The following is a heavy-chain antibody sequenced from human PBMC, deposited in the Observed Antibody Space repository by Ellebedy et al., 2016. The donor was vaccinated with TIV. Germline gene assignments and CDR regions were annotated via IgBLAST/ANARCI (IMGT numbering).Heavy chain of an antibody. CDR3: ASGYSGGWYGIDY. V-gene: IGHV3-30-3*01. CDR2: ITYDGSNQ. Sequence: GESLKISCEASGFSFDIYSMHWVRQAPGKGLEWVAVITYDGSNQHYADSVKCRFTISRANAKNSLYLQMNSLRDEDTAFYYCASGYSGGWYGIDYWGQGTLVTVSS. D-gene: IGHD6-19*01. J-gene: IGHJ4*02. CDR1: GFSFDIYS.